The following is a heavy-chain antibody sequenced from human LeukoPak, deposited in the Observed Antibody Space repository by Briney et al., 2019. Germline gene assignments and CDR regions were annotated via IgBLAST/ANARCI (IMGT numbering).Heavy chain of an antibody. J-gene: IGHJ6*02. D-gene: IGHD2-21*01. CDR1: GFTFTSYS. CDR2: ISGGGGST. CDR3: ARQSYWVGNSYNVMDV. V-gene: IGHV3-23*01. Sequence: GGSLRLSCAASGFTFTSYSMNWVRQAPGKGLEWVSTISGGGGSTYYADSVKGRFTISRDNSKNTLYLQMNTLRAEDTAVYYCARQSYWVGNSYNVMDVWGQGTTVTASS.